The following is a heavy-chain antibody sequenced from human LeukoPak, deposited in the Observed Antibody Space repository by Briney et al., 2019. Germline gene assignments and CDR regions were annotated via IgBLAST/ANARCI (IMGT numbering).Heavy chain of an antibody. J-gene: IGHJ4*02. V-gene: IGHV1-69*05. CDR1: GYTFTNFD. CDR3: ARARCSGGSCYPAFDY. Sequence: SVKVSCKXSGYTFTNFDINWVRQATGQGLEWMGRIIPIFGTANYSQKFQGRVTITTDESTSTAYMELSSLRSEDTAVYYCARARCSGGSCYPAFDYWGPGTLVTVSS. CDR2: IIPIFGTA. D-gene: IGHD2-15*01.